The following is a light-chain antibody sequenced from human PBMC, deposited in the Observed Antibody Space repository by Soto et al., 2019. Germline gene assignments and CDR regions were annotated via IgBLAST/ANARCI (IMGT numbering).Light chain of an antibody. J-gene: IGKJ1*01. CDR1: QSISIW. V-gene: IGKV1-5*03. Sequence: DIQMTQSPSTLSASVGDRVTITCRASQSISIWLAWYQQKPGKAPKILIYKASSLESGVPSRFSGSGSGTEFTHTISSLQPDDFAPYYCQQYSTYTPRTFGQGTKVEIK. CDR3: QQYSTYTPRT. CDR2: KAS.